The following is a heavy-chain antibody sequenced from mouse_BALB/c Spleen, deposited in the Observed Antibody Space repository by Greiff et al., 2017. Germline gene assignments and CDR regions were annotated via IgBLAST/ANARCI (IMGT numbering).Heavy chain of an antibody. CDR1: GYAFSSSW. V-gene: IGHV1-82*01. Sequence: QVQLKESGPELVKPGASVKISCKASGYAFSSSWMNWVKQRPGQGLEWIGRIYPGDGDTNYNGKFKGKATLTADKSSSTAYMQLSSLTSVDSAVYFCARYDGYYFDYWGQGTTLTVSS. CDR3: ARYDGYYFDY. CDR2: IYPGDGDT. J-gene: IGHJ2*01. D-gene: IGHD2-3*01.